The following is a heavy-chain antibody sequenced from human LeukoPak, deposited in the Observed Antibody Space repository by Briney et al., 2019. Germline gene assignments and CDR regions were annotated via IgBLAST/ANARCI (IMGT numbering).Heavy chain of an antibody. J-gene: IGHJ4*02. CDR3: ARNYYDSSGYYPCFDY. CDR1: GFTFDDYA. V-gene: IGHV3-9*01. Sequence: GGSLRLSCAASGFTFDDYAMHWVRQAPGKGLEWVSGISWNSGSIGYADSVKGRFTISRDNAKNSLYLQMNSLRAEDTALYYCARNYYDSSGYYPCFDYWGQGTLVTVSS. CDR2: ISWNSGSI. D-gene: IGHD3-22*01.